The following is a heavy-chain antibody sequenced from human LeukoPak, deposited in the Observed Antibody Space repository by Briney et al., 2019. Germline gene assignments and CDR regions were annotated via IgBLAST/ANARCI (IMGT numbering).Heavy chain of an antibody. D-gene: IGHD6-13*01. J-gene: IGHJ6*02. V-gene: IGHV1-18*01. Sequence: ASVKVSCKASGYTFTSYGISWVRQAPGQGLEWMGWISAYNGNTNYAQKLQGRVTMTTDTSTSTAYMELRSLRSDDTAVYYCARTASTGSWYLYYYYYGMDVWGQGTTVTVS. CDR2: ISAYNGNT. CDR1: GYTFTSYG. CDR3: ARTASTGSWYLYYYYYGMDV.